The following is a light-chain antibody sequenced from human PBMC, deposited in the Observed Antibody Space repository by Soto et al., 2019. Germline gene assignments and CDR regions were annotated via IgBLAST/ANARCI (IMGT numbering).Light chain of an antibody. CDR3: CSFAGGSTYV. CDR2: EVT. Sequence: QSVLTQPASVSGSPGQSITISCIGTSSDVGNYELVSWYQQLPGKAPKLIIYEVTKRPSGVPNRFSGSKSGNTASLTISGLLAEDEADYHCCSFAGGSTYVFGTGTKLTVL. V-gene: IGLV2-23*02. CDR1: SSDVGNYEL. J-gene: IGLJ1*01.